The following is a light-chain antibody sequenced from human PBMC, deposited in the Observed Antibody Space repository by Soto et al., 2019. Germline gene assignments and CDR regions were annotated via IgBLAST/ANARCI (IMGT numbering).Light chain of an antibody. CDR1: QTISSW. CDR3: QHYNSYSEA. Sequence: DIQMTQSPSTLSGSVGDRVTITCRASQTISSWLAWYKQKPGKAPKLLIYKASTIKSGVPSRFSGSGSGTEFTITISSLQPDDFATYYCQHYNSYSEAFGQGTKVEIK. V-gene: IGKV1-5*03. CDR2: KAS. J-gene: IGKJ1*01.